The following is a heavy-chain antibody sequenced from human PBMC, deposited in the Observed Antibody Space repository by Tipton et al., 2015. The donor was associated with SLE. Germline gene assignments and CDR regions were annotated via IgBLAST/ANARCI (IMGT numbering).Heavy chain of an antibody. V-gene: IGHV3-21*03. J-gene: IGHJ6*02. Sequence: SLRLSCAASGFTFSSYSMNWVRQAPGQGLVWVSSISSSSSYIYYADSVKGRFTISRDNAKNSLYLQMNRLRAEEAAVYYCAHGYQSDYYYYGMDVWGQGTTDNVSS. CDR1: GFTFSSYS. CDR3: AHGYQSDYYYYGMDV. D-gene: IGHD2-2*01. CDR2: ISSSSSYI.